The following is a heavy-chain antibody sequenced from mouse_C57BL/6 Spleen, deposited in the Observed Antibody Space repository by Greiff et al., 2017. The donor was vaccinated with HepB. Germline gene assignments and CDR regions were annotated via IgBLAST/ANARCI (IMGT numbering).Heavy chain of an antibody. CDR3: ARPVVASYAMDD. CDR1: GYTFTSYW. CDR2: INPSNGGT. D-gene: IGHD1-1*01. Sequence: QVQLQQSGAELVKPGASVKLSCKASGYTFTSYWMHWVKQRPGQGLEWIGNINPSNGGTNYNEKFKSKATLTVDKSSSTAYMQLSSLTSEDSAVYYCARPVVASYAMDDWGQGTSVTVSS. V-gene: IGHV1-53*01. J-gene: IGHJ4*01.